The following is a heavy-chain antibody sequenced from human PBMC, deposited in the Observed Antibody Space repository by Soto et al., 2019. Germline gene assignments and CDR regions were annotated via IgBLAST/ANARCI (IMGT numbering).Heavy chain of an antibody. CDR1: GDSIGGVGY. D-gene: IGHD2-21*02. CDR2: ISSSGST. CDR3: ARSGVTGIVIPSHWFDP. J-gene: IGHJ5*02. V-gene: IGHV4-31*03. Sequence: SETLSLTCTVSGDSIGGVGYWSWIRQFPGRGLEWIGCISSSGSTYYNPALNNRISLSLDTSQNQFPLKLLSVTAADTAIYYCARSGVTGIVIPSHWFDPWGQGTLVTVSS.